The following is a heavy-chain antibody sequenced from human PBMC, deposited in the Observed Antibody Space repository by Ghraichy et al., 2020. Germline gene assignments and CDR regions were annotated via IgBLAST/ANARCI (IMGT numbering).Heavy chain of an antibody. D-gene: IGHD1-26*01. Sequence: SETLSLTCAVSGYFISSGYYWSWIRQPPGKGLELIGEIYHSGYTYYNPSLQSRVTISVDMSKNQFSLSLTSVTAADTAVYFCARRWSDGSNYRAFDIWGQGTMVTVYS. J-gene: IGHJ3*02. CDR1: GYFISSGYY. V-gene: IGHV4-38-2*01. CDR3: ARRWSDGSNYRAFDI. CDR2: IYHSGYT.